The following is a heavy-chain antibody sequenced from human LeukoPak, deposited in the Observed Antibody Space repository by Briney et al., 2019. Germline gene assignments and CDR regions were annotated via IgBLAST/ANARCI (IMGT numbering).Heavy chain of an antibody. D-gene: IGHD5-18*01. CDR2: IRSKAYGGTT. Sequence: GGSLRLSCTASGFTFGDYAMSWFRQAPGKGLEWVGFIRSKAYGGTTEYAASVKGRFTIPRDDSKSIAYLQMNSLKTEDTAVYYCTRDRGYSYDQRGNWGQGTLVTVSS. V-gene: IGHV3-49*03. CDR3: TRDRGYSYDQRGN. J-gene: IGHJ4*02. CDR1: GFTFGDYA.